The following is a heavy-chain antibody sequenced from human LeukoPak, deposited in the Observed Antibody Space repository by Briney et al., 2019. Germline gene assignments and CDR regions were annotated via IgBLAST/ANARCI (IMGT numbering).Heavy chain of an antibody. D-gene: IGHD3-3*01. CDR3: ARGSRSNYDFWSGYGYYYYMDV. J-gene: IGHJ6*03. CDR1: GYTFTSYD. CDR2: MNPNSGNT. V-gene: IGHV1-8*03. Sequence: APVKVSCKASGYTFTSYDINWVRQATGQGLEWMGWMNPNSGNTGYAQKFQGRVTITRNTSISTAYMELSSLRSEDTAVYYCARGSRSNYDFWSGYGYYYYMDVWGKGTTVTVSS.